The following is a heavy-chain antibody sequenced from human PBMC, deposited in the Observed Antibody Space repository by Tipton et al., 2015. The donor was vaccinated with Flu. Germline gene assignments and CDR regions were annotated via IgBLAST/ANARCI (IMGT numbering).Heavy chain of an antibody. D-gene: IGHD3-10*01. V-gene: IGHV3-7*01. J-gene: IGHJ5*02. CDR3: AWKRGYYGSVNHQDKLFDP. CDR1: GFTFSSYW. Sequence: QLVQSGGGLVQPGGSLRLSCAASGFTFSSYWMSWVRQAPGKGLEWVAKIKQDGNEKYYVDSVKGRFTVSRDNAKNSLYPQMNSLRVEDPAVYYCAWKRGYYGSVNHQDKLFDPGGQGTLVTVSS. CDR2: IKQDGNEK.